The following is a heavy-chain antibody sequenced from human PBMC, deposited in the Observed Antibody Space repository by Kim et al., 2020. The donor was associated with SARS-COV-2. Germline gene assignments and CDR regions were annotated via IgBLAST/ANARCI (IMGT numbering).Heavy chain of an antibody. V-gene: IGHV3-11*04. D-gene: IGHD3-10*01. J-gene: IGHJ4*02. CDR3: ARDWRYYGSGSYYNYFDY. Sequence: KGRFTISRDNAKNSLYLQMNSLRAEDTAVYYCARDWRYYGSGSYYNYFDYWGQGTLVTVSS.